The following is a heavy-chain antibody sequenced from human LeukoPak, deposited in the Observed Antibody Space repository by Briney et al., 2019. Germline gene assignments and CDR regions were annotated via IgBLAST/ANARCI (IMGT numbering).Heavy chain of an antibody. V-gene: IGHV4-4*07. J-gene: IGHJ3*01. CDR2: IYTSGST. Sequence: SETLSLTCTVSGGPISSYYWSWIRQPAGKGLEWIGRIYTSGSTYYNPSLKSRVTISVDTSKNHFSLKLNSVTAADTAVYYCAKPSNYYGSATDAFDFWGQGTMVTVSS. D-gene: IGHD3-10*01. CDR3: AKPSNYYGSATDAFDF. CDR1: GGPISSYY.